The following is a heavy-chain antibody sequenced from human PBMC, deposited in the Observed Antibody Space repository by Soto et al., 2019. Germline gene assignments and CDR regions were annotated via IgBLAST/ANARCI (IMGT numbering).Heavy chain of an antibody. D-gene: IGHD3-16*02. CDR1: GGSISSGGYY. Sequence: TSETLSLTCTVSGGSISSGGYYWSWIRQHPGKGLEWIGYIYYSGSTYYNTSLKSRVTISVDTSKNQFSLKLSSVTAADMAVYYCARGSGVYDYVWGSYRESHYFDYWGQGTLVTVSS. V-gene: IGHV4-31*03. CDR2: IYYSGST. CDR3: ARGSGVYDYVWGSYRESHYFDY. J-gene: IGHJ4*02.